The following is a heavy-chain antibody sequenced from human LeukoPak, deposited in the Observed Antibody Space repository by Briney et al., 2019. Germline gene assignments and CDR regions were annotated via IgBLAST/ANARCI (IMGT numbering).Heavy chain of an antibody. J-gene: IGHJ4*02. CDR3: ARERAAAQDFDY. V-gene: IGHV3-11*01. CDR2: ISSSGSTI. Sequence: TGGSLRLSCAASGFTFSDYYMSWIRQAPGKGLEWVSYISSSGSTIYYADSVKGRFTISRDNAKNSLYLQMNSLRAEDTAVYYCARERAAAQDFDYWGQGTLVTVSS. D-gene: IGHD6-13*01. CDR1: GFTFSDYY.